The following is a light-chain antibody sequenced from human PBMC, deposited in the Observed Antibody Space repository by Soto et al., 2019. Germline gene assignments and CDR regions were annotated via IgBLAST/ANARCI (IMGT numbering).Light chain of an antibody. CDR1: QSVSSN. J-gene: IGKJ2*01. Sequence: EIVMTQSPATLSVSPGERATLSCMASQSVSSNLAWYQQKPGQAPRLLIYGASTKATGIPARFSGSPSGTEFTLTISSLQSEDFAVYYCQQYNNWPNTFGQGTKLEIK. V-gene: IGKV3-15*01. CDR3: QQYNNWPNT. CDR2: GAS.